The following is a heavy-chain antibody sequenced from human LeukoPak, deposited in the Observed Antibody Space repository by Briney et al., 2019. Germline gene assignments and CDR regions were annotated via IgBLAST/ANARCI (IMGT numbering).Heavy chain of an antibody. Sequence: ASVKVSCKASGYTFTSYGISWVRQAPGQGLEWMGWISAYNGNTNYAQKLQGRVTMTTDTSTSTAYMELGSLRSDDTAVYYCAREGAYCGGDCYAFDIWGQGTMVTVSS. V-gene: IGHV1-18*01. D-gene: IGHD2-21*01. CDR1: GYTFTSYG. CDR3: AREGAYCGGDCYAFDI. CDR2: ISAYNGNT. J-gene: IGHJ3*02.